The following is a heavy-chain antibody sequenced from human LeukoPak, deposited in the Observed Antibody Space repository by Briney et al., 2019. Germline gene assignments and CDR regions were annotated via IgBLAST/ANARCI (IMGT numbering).Heavy chain of an antibody. CDR3: ARDRGYYYDSSGYYNWFDP. Sequence: PGGSLRLSCAASGFTFSNAWMSWVRQAPGKGLEWVANIKLDGSEKNYVDSVKGRFTISRDNTKNSLYLQMNSLRAEDTAVFYCARDRGYYYDSSGYYNWFDPWGQGTLVTVSS. D-gene: IGHD3-22*01. J-gene: IGHJ5*02. CDR2: IKLDGSEK. CDR1: GFTFSNAW. V-gene: IGHV3-7*03.